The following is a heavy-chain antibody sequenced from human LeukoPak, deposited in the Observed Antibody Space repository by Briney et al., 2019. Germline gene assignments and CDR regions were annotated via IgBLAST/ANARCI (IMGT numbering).Heavy chain of an antibody. CDR3: ARDLDSSSYFDP. Sequence: GPSVKLSCKASGYTFTIYYMHWVRQAPGQGLEWMGIINPSGGSTSHTQKFQGRVTMTRDMSTSTVYMELSSLTSEDTAVYYCARDLDSSSYFDPWGQGTLVTASS. CDR2: INPSGGST. V-gene: IGHV1-46*01. D-gene: IGHD3-22*01. J-gene: IGHJ5*02. CDR1: GYTFTIYY.